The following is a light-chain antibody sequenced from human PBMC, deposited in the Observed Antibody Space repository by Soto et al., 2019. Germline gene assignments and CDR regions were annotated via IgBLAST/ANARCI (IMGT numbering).Light chain of an antibody. V-gene: IGKV1-5*03. J-gene: IGKJ1*01. Sequence: DIQMTQSPSTLSASVGDRVTITCRASQSISSWLAWYQQKPGKAPKLLIYKASSLESGVPSRFGGSGSGTEFTLTISSLQPDDFATYYCQQPWTFGQGTKVEIK. CDR1: QSISSW. CDR2: KAS. CDR3: QQPWT.